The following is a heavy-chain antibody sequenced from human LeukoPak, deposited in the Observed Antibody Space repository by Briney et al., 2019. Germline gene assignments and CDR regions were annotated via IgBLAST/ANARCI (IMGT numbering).Heavy chain of an antibody. J-gene: IGHJ6*02. V-gene: IGHV3-30-3*01. CDR3: ARAPRGAPPFYYYYGMDV. CDR1: GFTFSSYA. CDR2: ISHDGSNK. D-gene: IGHD2-15*01. Sequence: GGSLRLSCAASGFTFSSYAMHWVRQAPGKGLEWVAVISHDGSNKYYADSVKGRFTISRDNSKNTLYLQMNSLRAEDTAVYYCARAPRGAPPFYYYYGMDVWGQGTTVTVSS.